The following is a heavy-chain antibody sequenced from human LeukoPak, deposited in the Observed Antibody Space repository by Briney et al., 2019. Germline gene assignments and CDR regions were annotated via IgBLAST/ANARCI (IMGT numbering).Heavy chain of an antibody. CDR2: INHSGST. CDR1: GGSFSGYY. CDR3: ARSNTVGADLSFDS. J-gene: IGHJ4*02. D-gene: IGHD1-26*01. V-gene: IGHV4-34*01. Sequence: PSETLSLTCAVYGGSFSGYYWSWIRQPPGKGLEWIGEINHSGSTNYNPSLKSRVTISVDTSKNQFSLKLSSVTAADTAVYYCARSNTVGADLSFDSWGQGTLVTVSS.